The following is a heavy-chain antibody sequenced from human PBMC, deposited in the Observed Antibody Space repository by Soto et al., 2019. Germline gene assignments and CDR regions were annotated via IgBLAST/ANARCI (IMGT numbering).Heavy chain of an antibody. V-gene: IGHV4-61*01. CDR3: ARDGGQGRGVIGHY. CDR2: IYYNGGT. CDR1: GDPFNRENSS. Sequence: PSETLSLTCTVSGDPFNRENSSWNWIRQAPGKGPEWIGYIYYNGGTNYNPSLKSRATILLDTSTNQFSLTLTSVTAADTAVYYCARDGGQGRGVIGHYWGRGILVTVS. D-gene: IGHD3-16*02. J-gene: IGHJ4*02.